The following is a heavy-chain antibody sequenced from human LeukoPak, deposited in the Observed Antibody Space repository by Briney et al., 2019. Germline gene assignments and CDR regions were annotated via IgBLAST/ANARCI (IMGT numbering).Heavy chain of an antibody. D-gene: IGHD7-27*01. Sequence: GGSLRLSCAASGLTFSSYSMNWVRQAPGKGLEWVSSISSSSSYIYYADSVKGRFTISRDNAKNSLYLQMNSLRAEDTAVYYCAKDGGLWVSAHWGDSWGRGTLVTVSS. V-gene: IGHV3-21*01. CDR3: AKDGGLWVSAHWGDS. CDR2: ISSSSSYI. J-gene: IGHJ4*02. CDR1: GLTFSSYS.